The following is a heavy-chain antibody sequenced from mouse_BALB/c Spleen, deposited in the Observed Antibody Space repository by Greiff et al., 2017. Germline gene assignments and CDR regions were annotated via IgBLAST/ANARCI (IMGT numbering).Heavy chain of an antibody. J-gene: IGHJ3*01. Sequence: EVKLEESGGGLVQPGGSMKLSCVASGFTFSNYWMNWVRQSPEKGLEWVAEIRLKSNNYATHYAESVKGRFTISRDDSKSSVYLQMNNLRAEDTGIYYCARRVYYDYEGFAYWGQGTLVTVSA. CDR1: GFTFSNYW. CDR2: IRLKSNNYAT. CDR3: ARRVYYDYEGFAY. V-gene: IGHV6-6*02. D-gene: IGHD2-4*01.